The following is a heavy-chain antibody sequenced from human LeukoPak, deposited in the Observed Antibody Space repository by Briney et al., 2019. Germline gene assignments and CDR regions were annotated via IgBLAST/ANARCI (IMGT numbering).Heavy chain of an antibody. V-gene: IGHV3-74*01. CDR3: ARDSGNNY. D-gene: IGHD1/OR15-1a*01. Sequence: GGSLRLSCAASGFTFRTYWMHWLRQAPGKGLVWVSRINPDGSGTDYADSVKGRFTVSRDNAKNMLYLQMNSLTAEDTAVYYCARDSGNNYWGQGTLVTVSS. CDR1: GFTFRTYW. CDR2: INPDGSGT. J-gene: IGHJ4*02.